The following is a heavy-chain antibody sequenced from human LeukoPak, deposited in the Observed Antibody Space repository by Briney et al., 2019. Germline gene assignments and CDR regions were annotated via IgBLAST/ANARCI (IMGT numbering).Heavy chain of an antibody. Sequence: QPGGSLRLSCAASGFTVSSNYMSWVRRAPGKGLEWVSVIYSGGGTYYADSVKGRFTISRDNSKNTLYLQMNSLRAEDTAVYYCARLPNADAFDIWGQGTMVTVSS. CDR2: IYSGGGT. V-gene: IGHV3-53*01. J-gene: IGHJ3*02. CDR3: ARLPNADAFDI. CDR1: GFTVSSNY.